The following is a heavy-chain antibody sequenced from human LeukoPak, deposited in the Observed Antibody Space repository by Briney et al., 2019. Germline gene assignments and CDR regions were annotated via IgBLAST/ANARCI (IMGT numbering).Heavy chain of an antibody. CDR3: ARDWDIIAAAMGDLDY. V-gene: IGHV1-46*01. CDR1: GYTFTRYY. CDR2: INPSGGST. D-gene: IGHD6-13*01. Sequence: EASVKVSCKASGYTFTRYYMHWVRQAPGQGLEWMGIINPSGGSTSYAQKFQGRVTMTRDTSTSTVYTELSSLRSEDTAVYYCARDWDIIAAAMGDLDYWGQGTLVTVSS. J-gene: IGHJ4*02.